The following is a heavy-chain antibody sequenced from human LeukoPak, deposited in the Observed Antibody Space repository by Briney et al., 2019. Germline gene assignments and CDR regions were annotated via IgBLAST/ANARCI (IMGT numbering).Heavy chain of an antibody. CDR1: GFTVSSNY. CDR2: IYIGGST. Sequence: GGSLRLSCAASGFTVSSNYMSWVRQAPGKGLEWVSVIYIGGSTYYADSVKGRFTTSRGNSKNTLYLQMNSLRVDDTAVYYCATEAAFDYWGQGTLVTVSS. J-gene: IGHJ4*02. D-gene: IGHD6-25*01. V-gene: IGHV3-66*02. CDR3: ATEAAFDY.